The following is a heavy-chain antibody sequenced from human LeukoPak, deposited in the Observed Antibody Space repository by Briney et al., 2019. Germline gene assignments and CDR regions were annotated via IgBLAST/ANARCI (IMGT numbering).Heavy chain of an antibody. CDR3: AKDGFSSNWYYFDY. V-gene: IGHV3-9*01. J-gene: IGHJ4*02. D-gene: IGHD6-13*01. CDR1: GFTFNDYA. Sequence: PGRSLRLSCAASGFTFNDYAMQWVRQAPGKGLEWVSGISWNSGIIGYADSVKGRFTISRDNVKNSLYLQMNSLRAEDTALYYCAKDGFSSNWYYFDYWGQGTLVSVSS. CDR2: ISWNSGII.